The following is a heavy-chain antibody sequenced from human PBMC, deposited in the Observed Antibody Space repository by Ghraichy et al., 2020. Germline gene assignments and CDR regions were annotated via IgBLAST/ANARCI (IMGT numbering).Heavy chain of an antibody. V-gene: IGHV4-59*01. CDR2: IYYSGST. Sequence: SETLSLTCTVSGGSISSYYWSWIRQPPGKGLEWIGYIYYSGSTNYNPSLKSRVTTSVDTSKNQFSLKLSSVTAADTAVYYCARVGDYYGSGSDFDIWGQGTMVTVSS. J-gene: IGHJ3*02. D-gene: IGHD3-10*01. CDR3: ARVGDYYGSGSDFDI. CDR1: GGSISSYY.